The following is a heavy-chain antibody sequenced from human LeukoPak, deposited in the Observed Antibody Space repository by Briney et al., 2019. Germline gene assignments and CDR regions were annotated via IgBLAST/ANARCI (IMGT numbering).Heavy chain of an antibody. CDR2: INWNGGST. CDR1: GFTFDDYG. Sequence: GGSLRLSCAASGFTFDDYGMSWVRQAPGKGLEWVASINWNGGSTGYADSVKGRFTISRDNAKNSLYLQMNSLRAEDTAVYYCAKQPVEMATIYFDYWGQGTLVTVSS. J-gene: IGHJ4*02. V-gene: IGHV3-20*04. CDR3: AKQPVEMATIYFDY. D-gene: IGHD5-24*01.